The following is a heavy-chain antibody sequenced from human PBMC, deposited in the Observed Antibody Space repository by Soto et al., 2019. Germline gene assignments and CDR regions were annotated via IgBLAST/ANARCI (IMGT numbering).Heavy chain of an antibody. D-gene: IGHD2-2*01. V-gene: IGHV1-69*02. Sequence: SVKVSCKASGGAFSSYTISWVRQAPGQGLEWMGRIIPILGIANYAQKFQGRVTITADKSTSTAYMELSSLRSEDTAVYYCARAHCSSTSCPFDYWGQGTLVTVSS. CDR2: IIPILGIA. CDR1: GGAFSSYT. J-gene: IGHJ4*02. CDR3: ARAHCSSTSCPFDY.